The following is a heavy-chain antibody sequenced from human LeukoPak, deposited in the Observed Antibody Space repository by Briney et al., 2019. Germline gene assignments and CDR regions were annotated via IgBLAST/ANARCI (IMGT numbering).Heavy chain of an antibody. Sequence: GGSLRLSCAASGLAFSAYKLHWVRQAPRKGLVWVSRISTDGYTTDYADFVQGRFTASRDNTKNTWSLEMNSLRAEDTAVYYCVVGGSPGYWGQGTLVTVSS. J-gene: IGHJ4*02. CDR1: GLAFSAYK. D-gene: IGHD2-15*01. V-gene: IGHV3-74*01. CDR2: ISTDGYTT. CDR3: VVGGSPGY.